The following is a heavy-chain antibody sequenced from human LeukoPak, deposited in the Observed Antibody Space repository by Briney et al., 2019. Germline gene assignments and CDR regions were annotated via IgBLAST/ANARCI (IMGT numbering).Heavy chain of an antibody. CDR2: IKSKTDGGTT. V-gene: IGHV3-15*01. CDR1: GFTFSNAW. CDR3: TSPPYYYDSSGYSLHDY. J-gene: IGHJ4*02. D-gene: IGHD3-22*01. Sequence: GRSLRLSCAASGFTFSNAWMSWVRQAPGKGLEWVGRIKSKTDGGTTEYAAPVKGRFTISRDDSKITLDLQMNSLKTEDTAVYYCTSPPYYYDSSGYSLHDYWGQRTLVTVSS.